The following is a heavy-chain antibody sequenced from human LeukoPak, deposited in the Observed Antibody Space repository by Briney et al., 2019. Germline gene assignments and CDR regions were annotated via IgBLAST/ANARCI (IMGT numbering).Heavy chain of an antibody. J-gene: IGHJ4*02. Sequence: SETLSLTCAVYGGSFSGYYWSWIRQPPGKGLEWIGEINHSGSTNYNPSLKSRVTISVDTSKNRFSLKLSSATAADTAVYYCARGIYFDYWGQGTLVTVSS. CDR1: GGSFSGYY. CDR2: INHSGST. CDR3: ARGIYFDY. V-gene: IGHV4-34*01.